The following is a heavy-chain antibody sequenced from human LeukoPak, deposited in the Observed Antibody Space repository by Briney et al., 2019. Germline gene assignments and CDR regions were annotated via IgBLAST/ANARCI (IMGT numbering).Heavy chain of an antibody. CDR1: GFTVSSNY. V-gene: IGHV3-66*01. CDR3: ARALTRLWYFDY. Sequence: PGGSLRLSCAASGFTVSSNYMSWVRQAPGKGLEWVSVIFSGVSKYYADSVKGRFTISRDNSKNTLYLEMNSLRVEDTAVYYCARALTRLWYFDYWGQGTLVTVFS. J-gene: IGHJ4*02. CDR2: IFSGVSK. D-gene: IGHD2-21*01.